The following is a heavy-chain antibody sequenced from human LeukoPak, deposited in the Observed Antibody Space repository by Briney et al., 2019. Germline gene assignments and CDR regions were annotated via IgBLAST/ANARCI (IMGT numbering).Heavy chain of an antibody. Sequence: GGSLRLSCAASGFTFSSYAMNWVRQAPGKGLEWVSALSGSGRSTYYADSVKGRFTISRDNAKNSLYLQMNSLRAEDTAVYYCARAGSADYVWGSYRYFFDYWGQGTLVTVSS. D-gene: IGHD3-16*02. CDR1: GFTFSSYA. V-gene: IGHV3-23*01. J-gene: IGHJ4*02. CDR2: LSGSGRST. CDR3: ARAGSADYVWGSYRYFFDY.